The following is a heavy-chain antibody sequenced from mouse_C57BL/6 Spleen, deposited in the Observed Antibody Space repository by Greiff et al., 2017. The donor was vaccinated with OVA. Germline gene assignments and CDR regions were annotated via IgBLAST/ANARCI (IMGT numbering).Heavy chain of an antibody. Sequence: VKLQESGPGLVAPSQSLSITCTVSGFSLTSYAISWVRQPPGKGLEWLGVIWTGGGTNYNSALKSRLSISKDNSKSQVFLKMNSLQTDDTARYYCARIYGNYVDYFDYWGQGTTLTVSS. V-gene: IGHV2-9-1*01. D-gene: IGHD2-1*01. CDR2: IWTGGGT. CDR3: ARIYGNYVDYFDY. J-gene: IGHJ2*01. CDR1: GFSLTSYA.